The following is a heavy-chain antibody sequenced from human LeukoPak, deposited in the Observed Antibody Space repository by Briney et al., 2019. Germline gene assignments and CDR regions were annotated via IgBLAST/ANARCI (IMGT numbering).Heavy chain of an antibody. J-gene: IGHJ6*02. Sequence: GGSLRLSCAASGFTFSSYEMNWVRQAPGKGLEWVSYISSSGRTIHYADSVKGRFTISRDNAKNSLYLQMNSLRAEETAVYYCARGPFYDSSVYPYYYYGMDVWGQGTTVTVSS. CDR3: ARGPFYDSSVYPYYYYGMDV. V-gene: IGHV3-48*03. CDR1: GFTFSSYE. CDR2: ISSSGRTI. D-gene: IGHD3-22*01.